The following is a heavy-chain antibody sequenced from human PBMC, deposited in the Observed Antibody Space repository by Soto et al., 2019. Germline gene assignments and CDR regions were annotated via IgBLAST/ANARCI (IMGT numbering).Heavy chain of an antibody. CDR3: AKEAGVAQPLDY. CDR1: GFTFSSFG. J-gene: IGHJ4*02. V-gene: IGHV3-30*18. Sequence: QVHLVESGGGVVQPGRSLRLSCTASGFTFSSFGMQWVRQAPGKGLEWVAVISYDGSAQHYADSLKGRLTISRDDSKNTLYLQVNSLRGEDTAVYYCAKEAGVAQPLDYWGQGTLVTVAS. D-gene: IGHD2-15*01. CDR2: ISYDGSAQ.